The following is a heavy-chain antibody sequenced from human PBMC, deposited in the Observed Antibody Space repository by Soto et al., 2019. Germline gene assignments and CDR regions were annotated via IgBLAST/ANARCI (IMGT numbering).Heavy chain of an antibody. D-gene: IGHD6-13*01. CDR1: GFTFSSYA. J-gene: IGHJ3*02. V-gene: IGHV3-23*01. CDR2: ISGSGGST. CDR3: AKDQVRIAAAGTI. Sequence: EVHLLESGGGLVQPGGALRLSCAASGFTFSSYAKNWVRQAPGKGLEWVSAISGSGGSTYYADSVKGRFTISRDNSKNTLYLKMNSLRAEDTAVYYCAKDQVRIAAAGTIWGQGTMVTVSS.